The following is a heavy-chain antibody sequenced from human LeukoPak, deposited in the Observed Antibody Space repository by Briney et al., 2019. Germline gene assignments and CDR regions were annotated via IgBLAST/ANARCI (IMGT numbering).Heavy chain of an antibody. CDR1: GFPFDGYV. Sequence: GGTLRLSCAASGFPFDGYVIHGVRQVPGKGLEWVSNITWNSGDVVYADSVKGRFTISRDNAKNSLYLQMNSLRLEDTALYFCAKDLRGTGAFDMWGQGTLVTVSS. D-gene: IGHD3-10*01. V-gene: IGHV3-9*01. CDR2: ITWNSGDV. J-gene: IGHJ3*02. CDR3: AKDLRGTGAFDM.